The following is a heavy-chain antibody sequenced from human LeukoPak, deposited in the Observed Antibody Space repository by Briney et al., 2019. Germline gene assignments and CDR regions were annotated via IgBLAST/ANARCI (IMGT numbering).Heavy chain of an antibody. CDR3: AKTMVGATTSDY. D-gene: IGHD1-26*01. J-gene: IGHJ4*02. CDR1: GFTFSSYG. Sequence: GGSLRLSCAASGFTFSSYGMHWVRQAPGKGLEWVAVISYDGSNKYYADSVKGRSTISRDNSKNTLYLQMNSLRAEDTAVYYCAKTMVGATTSDYWGQGTLVTVSS. CDR2: ISYDGSNK. V-gene: IGHV3-30*18.